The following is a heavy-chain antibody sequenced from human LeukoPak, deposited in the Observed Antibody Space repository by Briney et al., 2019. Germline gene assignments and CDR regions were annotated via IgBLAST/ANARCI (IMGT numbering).Heavy chain of an antibody. CDR3: ARHIVVVPAGIVLFDP. D-gene: IGHD2-2*01. CDR2: IYYSGST. CDR1: GGSISSYY. J-gene: IGHJ5*02. V-gene: IGHV4-59*08. Sequence: ETLPLTCTVSGGSISSYYWSWIRQPPGKGLEWIGYIYYSGSTNYNPSLKSRVTISVDTSKNQFSLKLSSVTAADTAVYYCARHIVVVPAGIVLFDPWGQGTLVTVSS.